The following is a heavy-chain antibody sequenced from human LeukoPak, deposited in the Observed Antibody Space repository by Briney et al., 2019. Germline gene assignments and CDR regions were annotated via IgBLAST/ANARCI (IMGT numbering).Heavy chain of an antibody. Sequence: GRSLRLSCAASGFTVSSNYMSWVRQATGKGLEWVSVIYSGGSTYYADSVKGRFTISRDNSKNTLYPQMNSLRAEDTAVYYCAREERGVVRGVIIRYFDYWGQGTLVTVSS. CDR2: IYSGGST. J-gene: IGHJ4*02. D-gene: IGHD3-10*01. V-gene: IGHV3-53*01. CDR3: AREERGVVRGVIIRYFDY. CDR1: GFTVSSNY.